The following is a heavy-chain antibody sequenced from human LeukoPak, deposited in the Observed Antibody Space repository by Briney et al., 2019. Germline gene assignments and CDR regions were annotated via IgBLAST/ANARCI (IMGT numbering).Heavy chain of an antibody. J-gene: IGHJ6*03. D-gene: IGHD2-2*01. CDR3: ALYRSTSSGYYMDV. CDR2: ISGSGGST. Sequence: GGSLRLSCAASEFTFSSYAMSWVRQAPGKGLEWVSAISGSGGSTYYADSVKGRFTISRDNSKNTLYLQMNSLRAEDTAVYYCALYRSTSSGYYMDVWGKGTTVTVSS. CDR1: EFTFSSYA. V-gene: IGHV3-23*01.